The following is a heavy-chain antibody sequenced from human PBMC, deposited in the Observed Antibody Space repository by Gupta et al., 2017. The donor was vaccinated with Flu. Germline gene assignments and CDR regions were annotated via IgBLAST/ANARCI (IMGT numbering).Heavy chain of an antibody. D-gene: IGHD3-16*01. Sequence: VRQAPGKGLEWVSAITWNSGHFGYADSVKGRFSISRDNAKNSVYLQMNSLRPEDTALYFCAKTRQRLTQYHYYEMDVWGQGTRVTVSS. CDR3: AKTRQRLTQYHYYEMDV. V-gene: IGHV3-9*01. J-gene: IGHJ6*02. CDR2: ITWNSGHF.